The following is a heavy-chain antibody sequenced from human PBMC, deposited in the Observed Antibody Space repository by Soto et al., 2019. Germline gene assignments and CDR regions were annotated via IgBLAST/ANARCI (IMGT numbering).Heavy chain of an antibody. Sequence: QVQLVQSGAEVKKPGSSVKVSCKASGGTFSSYAISWVRQAPGQGLEWMGGIIPIFGTANYAQKFQGRVTISAEESTCTDYMELSSLRCEETAVYYCARGDAVEYYLEYWGQGTLVTVSS. V-gene: IGHV1-69*12. CDR2: IIPIFGTA. J-gene: IGHJ4*02. CDR1: GGTFSSYA. CDR3: ARGDAVEYYLEY.